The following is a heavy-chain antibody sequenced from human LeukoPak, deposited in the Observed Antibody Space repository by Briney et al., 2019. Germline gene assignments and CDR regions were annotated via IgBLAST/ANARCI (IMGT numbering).Heavy chain of an antibody. CDR3: ATANILLDNWFDP. J-gene: IGHJ5*02. Sequence: ASVKVSCKVSGYTLTELSMHWVRQAPGKGLEWMGGFDPEDSETIYAQKFQGRVTMTEDTPTDTAYMELSSLRSEDTAVYYCATANILLDNWFDPWGQGTLVTVSS. CDR2: FDPEDSET. CDR1: GYTLTELS. D-gene: IGHD3-10*01. V-gene: IGHV1-24*01.